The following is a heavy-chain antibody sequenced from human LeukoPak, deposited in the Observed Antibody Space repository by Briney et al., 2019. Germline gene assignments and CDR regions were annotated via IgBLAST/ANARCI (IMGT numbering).Heavy chain of an antibody. CDR3: ARAVYSSGWYGY. D-gene: IGHD6-19*01. V-gene: IGHV5-51*01. J-gene: IGHJ4*02. CDR2: IYPGDSDT. CDR1: GYSFTSYW. Sequence: GESLKISCKASGYSFTSYWIGWVRQMPGKGLEWMGIIYPGDSDTRYSPSFQGQVTISADKSISIADLHWSSLKASDTAMYYCARAVYSSGWYGYWGQGTLVTVSS.